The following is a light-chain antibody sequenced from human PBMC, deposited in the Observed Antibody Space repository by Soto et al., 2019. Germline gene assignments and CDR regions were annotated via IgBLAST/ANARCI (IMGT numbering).Light chain of an antibody. CDR3: LQTVQLPYT. CDR2: EVS. V-gene: IGKV2D-29*01. J-gene: IGKJ2*01. Sequence: DIVMTQTPLSLSVTPGQPASISCKSSQSFLDIAWYLQRPGQPPQVLISEVSKRFSGVSDRFSGSGSGTDFTLNISRVEAEDVGVYYCLQTVQLPYTFGQGTRLEIK. CDR1: QSFLDIA.